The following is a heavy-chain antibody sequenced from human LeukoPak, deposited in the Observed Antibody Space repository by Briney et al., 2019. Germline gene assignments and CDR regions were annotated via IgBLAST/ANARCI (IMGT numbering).Heavy chain of an antibody. J-gene: IGHJ4*02. D-gene: IGHD5-12*01. Sequence: GGSLRLSCAASGFSISDYYMSWIRQAPGKGLEWISYISSRSGTIYYADSVKGRFTISRDIPHNSLYLQMNSLRADDTAVYYCASAIVATDQDPPFDYWGQGTLVTVSS. CDR1: GFSISDYY. V-gene: IGHV3-11*01. CDR3: ASAIVATDQDPPFDY. CDR2: ISSRSGTI.